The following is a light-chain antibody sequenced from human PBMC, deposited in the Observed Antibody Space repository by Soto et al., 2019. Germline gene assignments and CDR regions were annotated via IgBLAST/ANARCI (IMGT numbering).Light chain of an antibody. J-gene: IGKJ5*01. CDR2: QTS. CDR1: QYINTR. CDR3: QQYGSSPSIT. V-gene: IGKV3-20*01. Sequence: EIVLTQPPAXLXXXXXNXXXLXPTXSQYINTRLAWYQHRPGQAPRLLIYQTSIRAAGIPDRFSGSGSGTDFTLTISRLEPEDFAVYYCQQYGSSPSITFGQGTRLEIK.